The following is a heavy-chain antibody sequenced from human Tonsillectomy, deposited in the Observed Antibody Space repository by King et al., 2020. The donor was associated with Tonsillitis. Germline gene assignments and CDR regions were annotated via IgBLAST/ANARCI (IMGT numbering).Heavy chain of an antibody. J-gene: IGHJ4*02. V-gene: IGHV3-30*18. CDR2: ISNDGSSA. CDR3: AKGCSTGTECYIMDT. D-gene: IGHD3-9*01. CDR1: GLTFSNYG. Sequence: QVQLVESGGGVVQPGKSLKLSCVASGLTFSNYGMHWVRQAPDKRLEWVAIISNDGSSATYEDSVRGRFTISRENSKNTLFLQMNSLTVEDTAVYYCAKGCSTGTECYIMDTWGQGALVTVSS.